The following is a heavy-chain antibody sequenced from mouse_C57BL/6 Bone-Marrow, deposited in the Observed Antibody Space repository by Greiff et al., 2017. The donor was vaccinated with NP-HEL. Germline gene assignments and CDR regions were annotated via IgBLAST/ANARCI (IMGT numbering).Heavy chain of an antibody. D-gene: IGHD1-1*01. CDR2: IYPRSGNT. CDR1: GYTFTSYG. V-gene: IGHV1-81*01. J-gene: IGHJ3*01. Sequence: QVQLQQSGAELARPGASVKLSCKASGYTFTSYGISWVKQRTGQGLEWIGEIYPRSGNTYYNEKFKGKATLTADKSSSTAYMELRSLTSEDSAVYFCESGSSWFAYWGQGTLVTVSA. CDR3: ESGSSWFAY.